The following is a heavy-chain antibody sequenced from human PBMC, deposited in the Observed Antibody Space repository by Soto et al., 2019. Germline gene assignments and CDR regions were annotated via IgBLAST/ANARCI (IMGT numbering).Heavy chain of an antibody. Sequence: QITLNEYGPTQVKPRQTLTLTCTFSGFSLTTSGVGVGWIRQSPGKAPEWIALIYWDDDQRYSRSLKSRLTITKDTSKNLVVLTMADFDPADTATYFCAHRVLRTVFGLVTTTAIYFDFWGQGTPVAVSS. V-gene: IGHV2-5*02. CDR1: GFSLTTSGVG. CDR2: IYWDDDQ. J-gene: IGHJ4*02. CDR3: AHRVLRTVFGLVTTTAIYFDF. D-gene: IGHD3-3*01.